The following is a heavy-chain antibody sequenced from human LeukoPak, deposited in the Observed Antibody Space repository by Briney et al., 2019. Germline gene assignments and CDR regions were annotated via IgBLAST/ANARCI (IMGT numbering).Heavy chain of an antibody. CDR1: GFTFSSYE. CDR2: ISSSGSTI. D-gene: IGHD6-19*01. CDR3: TRDSGRFRLDY. V-gene: IGHV3-48*03. J-gene: IGHJ4*02. Sequence: GGSLRLSCAASGFTFSSYEMNWVRQAPGKGLEWVSYISSSGSTIYYADSVKGRLTISRDNAKNSLYLQMNSLRVEDTAFYYCTRDSGRFRLDYWGQGILVTVSS.